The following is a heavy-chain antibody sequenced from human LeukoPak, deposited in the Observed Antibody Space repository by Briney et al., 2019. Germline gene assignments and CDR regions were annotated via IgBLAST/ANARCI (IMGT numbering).Heavy chain of an antibody. D-gene: IGHD3-10*01. CDR3: ARGGAVYGPPGSLDN. CDR2: INSDAGSI. Sequence: GESLRLSCAASGFTFSRYWMRWVRQAPGKGLVWVSRINSDAGSITYADSVKGRFTISRDNAIDTLYLQINSLRVEDTAVYYCARGGAVYGPPGSLDNWGQGTLLTVSS. CDR1: GFTFSRYW. J-gene: IGHJ4*02. V-gene: IGHV3-74*01.